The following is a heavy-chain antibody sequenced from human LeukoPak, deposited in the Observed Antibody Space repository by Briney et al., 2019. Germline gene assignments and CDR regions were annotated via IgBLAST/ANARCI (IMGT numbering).Heavy chain of an antibody. J-gene: IGHJ4*02. D-gene: IGHD6-13*01. CDR3: AREADGYSSSWYTRRGEFFDY. CDR2: ISGRGTTI. Sequence: PGGSLRLSCAASGFTFSSYEMNWVRQAPGKGLEWVSYISGRGTTIYYADSVKGRFTISRDNAKNSLYLQMNSLRAEDTAVYYCAREADGYSSSWYTRRGEFFDYWGQGTLVTVSS. V-gene: IGHV3-48*03. CDR1: GFTFSSYE.